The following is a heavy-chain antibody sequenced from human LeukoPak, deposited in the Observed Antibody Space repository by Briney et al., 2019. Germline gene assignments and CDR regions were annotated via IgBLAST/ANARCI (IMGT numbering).Heavy chain of an antibody. D-gene: IGHD3-10*01. Sequence: GGSLRLSCAASGFTLSSYAMHWVRQAPGKGLEWVSVISYAGSEKYYADSVKGRCIISRDNPKSTLFLQMNSLRDEDTAVYYCARGYGYYASGSYPDYWGQGTLVTVSS. J-gene: IGHJ4*02. CDR3: ARGYGYYASGSYPDY. V-gene: IGHV3-30*04. CDR2: ISYAGSEK. CDR1: GFTLSSYA.